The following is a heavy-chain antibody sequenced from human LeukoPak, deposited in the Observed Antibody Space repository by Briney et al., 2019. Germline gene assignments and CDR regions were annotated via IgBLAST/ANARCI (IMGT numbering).Heavy chain of an antibody. D-gene: IGHD6-13*01. J-gene: IGHJ3*02. Sequence: PGGSLRLSCAASGFTFSSYWMHWVRQAPGKGLVWVSRINSDGSSTSYADSVKGRFTISRDNAKNTLYLQMNSLRAKDTAVYYCASPIAAAAGDAFDIWGQGTMVTVSS. CDR1: GFTFSSYW. CDR2: INSDGSST. CDR3: ASPIAAAAGDAFDI. V-gene: IGHV3-74*01.